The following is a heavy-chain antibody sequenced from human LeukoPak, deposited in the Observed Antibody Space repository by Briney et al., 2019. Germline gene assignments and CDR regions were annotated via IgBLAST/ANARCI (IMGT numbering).Heavy chain of an antibody. D-gene: IGHD6-6*01. Sequence: ASVKVSCKASGYTFSGYYIHWVRQAPGQGLEWMGWINPNSGGTNYAQKFQGRVTMTRDTSISTAYMELSRLRSDDTAVYYCARTLGYSSSDYWGQGTLVTVSS. CDR2: INPNSGGT. CDR3: ARTLGYSSSDY. J-gene: IGHJ4*02. CDR1: GYTFSGYY. V-gene: IGHV1-2*02.